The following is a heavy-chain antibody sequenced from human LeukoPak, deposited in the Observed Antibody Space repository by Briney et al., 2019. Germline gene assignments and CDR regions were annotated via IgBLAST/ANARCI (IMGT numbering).Heavy chain of an antibody. D-gene: IGHD3-10*01. CDR2: IWNDGSNK. J-gene: IGHJ4*02. V-gene: IGHV3-33*01. Sequence: GGSLRLSCAASGFTFSTYGMHWVRQAPGKGLEWVAVIWNDGSNKYYADSVKGRFTISRDNSKNTLYLQMNTLRAEDTALYFCVGAPYYYASGTFSPFDYWGQGTLVTVSS. CDR3: VGAPYYYASGTFSPFDY. CDR1: GFTFSTYG.